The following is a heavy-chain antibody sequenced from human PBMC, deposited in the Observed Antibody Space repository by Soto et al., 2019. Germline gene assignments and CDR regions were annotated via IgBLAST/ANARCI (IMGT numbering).Heavy chain of an antibody. CDR1: GFTFYDYG. V-gene: IGHV3-23*01. CDR2: ISGSSRRT. D-gene: IGHD4-4*01. J-gene: IGHJ4*02. CDR3: ANDFSSKGWMGLNAPSDS. Sequence: EIHLLESGGGLVEPGGSLTLSCVASGFTFYDYGMNWVRQAPGKGLEWVSSISGSSRRTDYADSVKGRFVISRDNSKAMVYLEMNRLRAADTAVYYCANDFSSKGWMGLNAPSDSWGQGILVSVSS.